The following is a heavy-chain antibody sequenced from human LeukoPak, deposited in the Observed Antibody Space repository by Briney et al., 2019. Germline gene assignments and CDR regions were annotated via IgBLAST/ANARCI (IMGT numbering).Heavy chain of an antibody. V-gene: IGHV3-20*04. CDR2: INWNGGRT. CDR1: GFTFDDYG. CDR3: AREYYGSGSYYNVGY. Sequence: GGSLRLSCAASGFTFDDYGMSWVRQAPGRGLEWVSGINWNGGRTGYADSVKGRFTISRDNAKKSLYVQMNSLRAEDTALYYCAREYYGSGSYYNVGYWGQGTLVTVSS. D-gene: IGHD3-10*01. J-gene: IGHJ4*02.